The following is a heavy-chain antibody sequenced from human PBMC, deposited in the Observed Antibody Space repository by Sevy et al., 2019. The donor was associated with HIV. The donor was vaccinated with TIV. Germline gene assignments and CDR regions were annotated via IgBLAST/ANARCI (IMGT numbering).Heavy chain of an antibody. D-gene: IGHD3-10*01. V-gene: IGHV3-33*01. Sequence: GGSLRLSCAASGFTFSSYGMHWVRQAPGKGLEWVAVIWYDGSNKYYADSVKGRFTISRDNSKNTLYLQMNSLRAEDTAVYYCARGPGYYGSGSYYHGHRYMDVWGKGTTVTVSS. J-gene: IGHJ6*03. CDR2: IWYDGSNK. CDR1: GFTFSSYG. CDR3: ARGPGYYGSGSYYHGHRYMDV.